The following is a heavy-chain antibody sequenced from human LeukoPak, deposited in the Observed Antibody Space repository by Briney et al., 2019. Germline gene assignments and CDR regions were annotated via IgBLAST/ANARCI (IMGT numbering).Heavy chain of an antibody. Sequence: ASVKVSCKVSGYTLTELSMHWVRQAPGKGLEWMGGFDPEDGETIYAQKLQGRVTLTTDTSTSTAYMELRSLTSDDTAVYYCARFYDSSGYYGLWYWGQGTLVTVSS. CDR2: FDPEDGET. V-gene: IGHV1-24*01. CDR1: GYTLTELS. CDR3: ARFYDSSGYYGLWY. J-gene: IGHJ4*02. D-gene: IGHD3-22*01.